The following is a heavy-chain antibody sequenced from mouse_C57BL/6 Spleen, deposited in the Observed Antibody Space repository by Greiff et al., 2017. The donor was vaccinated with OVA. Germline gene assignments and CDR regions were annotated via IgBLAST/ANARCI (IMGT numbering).Heavy chain of an antibody. Sequence: VQLQQSGAELVRPGASVTLSCKASGYTFTDYEMHWVKQTPVHGLEWIGAIDPETGGTANNQKFKGKAILTADKSSSTAYMELRSLTSEDSAVYYCTRWLLHYWGQGTTLTVSS. CDR2: IDPETGGT. CDR3: TRWLLHY. J-gene: IGHJ2*01. CDR1: GYTFTDYE. D-gene: IGHD2-3*01. V-gene: IGHV1-15*01.